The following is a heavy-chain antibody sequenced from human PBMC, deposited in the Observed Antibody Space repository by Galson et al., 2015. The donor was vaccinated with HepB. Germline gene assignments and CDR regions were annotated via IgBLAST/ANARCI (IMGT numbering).Heavy chain of an antibody. CDR3: SGQVHSSRWSGMDV. V-gene: IGHV3-73*01. CDR2: IRSKTNSYAT. J-gene: IGHJ6*02. Sequence: SLRLSCAASGFTFSGSAIHWVRQASGKGLEWVGRIRSKTNSYATAYAASVRGRFTISRDDSKNTAYLQMNSLKTEDTAVYYCSGQVHSSRWSGMDVWGQGTTVTVSS. D-gene: IGHD6-13*01. CDR1: GFTFSGSA.